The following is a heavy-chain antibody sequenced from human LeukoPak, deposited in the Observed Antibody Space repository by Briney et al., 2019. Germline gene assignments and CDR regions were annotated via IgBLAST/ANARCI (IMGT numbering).Heavy chain of an antibody. CDR2: IYYSGST. V-gene: IGHV4-59*01. D-gene: IGHD6-13*01. Sequence: SETLSLTCTVSGGSISSYYWSWIRQPPGKGLEWIGYIYYSGSTNYNPSLKSRVTISVDTYKNQFYLKLSSVTAADTAVYYCAREGRVPGYSSTLPDYWGQGTLVTVSS. CDR3: AREGRVPGYSSTLPDY. CDR1: GGSISSYY. J-gene: IGHJ4*02.